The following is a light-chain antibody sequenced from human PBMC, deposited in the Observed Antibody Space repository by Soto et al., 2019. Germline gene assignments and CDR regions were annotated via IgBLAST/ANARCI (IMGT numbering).Light chain of an antibody. CDR1: TSNIGNNY. J-gene: IGLJ1*01. Sequence: QSVLTQPPSVSAAPGQKVTISCSGSTSNIGNNYVSWYQHLPGAAPKLLIYDYNRRPSGIPDRFSGSRSGTLATLGITGLQTGDEADYYCATWDSSLRGYVFGAGTKLTVL. CDR2: DYN. V-gene: IGLV1-51*01. CDR3: ATWDSSLRGYV.